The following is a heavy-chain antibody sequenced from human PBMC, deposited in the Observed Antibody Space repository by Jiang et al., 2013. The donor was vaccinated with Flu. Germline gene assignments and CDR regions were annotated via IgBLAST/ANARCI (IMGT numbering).Heavy chain of an antibody. CDR3: TSSGWYAGFDY. D-gene: IGHD6-19*01. CDR2: VIPIFGTA. Sequence: EWMEGVIPIFGTANYAQKFQGRVTITADESTSTAYMELSSLRSEDTAVYYCTSSGWYAGFDYWGQGTLVTVSS. J-gene: IGHJ4*02. V-gene: IGHV1-69*01.